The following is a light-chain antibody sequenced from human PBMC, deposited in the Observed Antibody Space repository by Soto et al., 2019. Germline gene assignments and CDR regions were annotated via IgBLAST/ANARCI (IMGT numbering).Light chain of an antibody. CDR1: QGISSA. J-gene: IGKJ5*01. Sequence: AIPLNQSPSSLSASVGDRVTITCRASQGISSALAWYQQKPGKAPKLLIYDASSLESGVPSRFSGSGSGTDFTLTISSLQPEDFATYYCQQPNSFPITFGQGTRLEIK. CDR3: QQPNSFPIT. CDR2: DAS. V-gene: IGKV1-13*02.